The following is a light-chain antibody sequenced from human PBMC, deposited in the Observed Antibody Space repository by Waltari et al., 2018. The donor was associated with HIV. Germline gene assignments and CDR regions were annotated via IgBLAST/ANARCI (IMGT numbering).Light chain of an antibody. J-gene: IGLJ2*01. CDR2: YDS. CDR3: QLWDSSSDHVI. CDR1: NIGTKS. V-gene: IGLV3-21*04. Sequence: SYVLTQPPSVSVAPGKTARITCGGNNIGTKSVHWYQQKPGQAPVLVIYYDSDRPSGIPARFSGSNSGNTATLIISRVEAGDEADYYCQLWDSSSDHVIFGGGTKLTVL.